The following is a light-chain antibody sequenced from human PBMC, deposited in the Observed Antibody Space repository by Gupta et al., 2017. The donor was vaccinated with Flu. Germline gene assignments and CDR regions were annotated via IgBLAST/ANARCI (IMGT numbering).Light chain of an antibody. V-gene: IGKV1-5*03. CDR3: QQEDNSSGT. Sequence: DIQMTQSPSTLSASVGDRVTITCRASRSINIWLAWYQQKPGKAPNLLIYKTSNLESGVPSRFSGSGSGTEFTLTISSRQPDDFATYYCQQEDNSSGTFGQGTKVEI. CDR2: KTS. J-gene: IGKJ1*01. CDR1: RSINIW.